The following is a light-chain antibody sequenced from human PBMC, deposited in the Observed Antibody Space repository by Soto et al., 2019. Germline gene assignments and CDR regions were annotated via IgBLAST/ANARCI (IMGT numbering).Light chain of an antibody. V-gene: IGLV2-8*01. CDR1: SSDVGGYKY. CDR2: EVN. CDR3: TSYSGSDILL. Sequence: QSVLTQPPSASGSPGQSVTISCTGTSSDVGGYKYVSWYQHHPGKAPKVMIYEVNKRPSGVPDRFSGSKSGNTAFLIVSGLQAEDEAHYYCTSYSGSDILLFGGGTKVTVL. J-gene: IGLJ3*02.